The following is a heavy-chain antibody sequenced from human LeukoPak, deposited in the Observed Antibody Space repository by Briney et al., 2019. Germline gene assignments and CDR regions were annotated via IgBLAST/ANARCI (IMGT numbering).Heavy chain of an antibody. J-gene: IGHJ4*02. V-gene: IGHV4-38-2*02. CDR3: ARLRSSSWPDY. CDR1: GYSISSGYY. Sequence: SETLSLTCTVSGYSISSGYYWGWIRQPPGKGLEWIGSIYHSGSTYYNPSPKSRVTISVDKSKNQFSLKLSSVTAADTAVYYCARLRSSSWPDYWGQGTLVTVSS. D-gene: IGHD6-13*01. CDR2: IYHSGST.